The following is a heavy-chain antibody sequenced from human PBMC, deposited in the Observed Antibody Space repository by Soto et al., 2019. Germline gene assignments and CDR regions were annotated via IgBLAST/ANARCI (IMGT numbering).Heavy chain of an antibody. D-gene: IGHD3-22*01. V-gene: IGHV1-69*13. J-gene: IGHJ6*02. CDR1: GGTFSSYS. CDR2: IIPIFGTA. Sequence: SVKVSCKASGGTFSSYSISWVRPAPGQGLEWMGGIIPIFGTANYAQKFQGRVTITADESTSTAYMELSSLRSEDTAVYYCAIAVPMIVVSPIYYGMDVWGQGTTVTVS. CDR3: AIAVPMIVVSPIYYGMDV.